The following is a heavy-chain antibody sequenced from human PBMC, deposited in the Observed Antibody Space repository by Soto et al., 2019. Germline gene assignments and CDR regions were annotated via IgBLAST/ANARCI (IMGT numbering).Heavy chain of an antibody. CDR1: GGSISSGGCS. CDR3: ARAIGWFGELLGGYYFDY. V-gene: IGHV4-30-2*01. D-gene: IGHD3-10*01. Sequence: SETLSLTCAVSGGSISSGGCSWSWIRQPPGKGLEWIGYIYHSGSTYYNPSLKSRVTISVDRSKNQFSLKLSSVTAADTAVYYCARAIGWFGELLGGYYFDYWGQGTLVTVSS. J-gene: IGHJ4*02. CDR2: IYHSGST.